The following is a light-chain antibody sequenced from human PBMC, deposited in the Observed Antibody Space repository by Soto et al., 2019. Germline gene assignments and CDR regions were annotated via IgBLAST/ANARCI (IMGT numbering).Light chain of an antibody. CDR3: QRYGSSPLIT. Sequence: ETVLTQSPGTLSLSPGERATLSCRASQSVSSSSLAWYQKRPGQAHRLLIYGTSSGATGIPDRFSGSGSGTDFTLTISRLEPEDFAVYFCQRYGSSPLITFGQGTRLEIK. V-gene: IGKV3-20*01. J-gene: IGKJ5*01. CDR1: QSVSSSS. CDR2: GTS.